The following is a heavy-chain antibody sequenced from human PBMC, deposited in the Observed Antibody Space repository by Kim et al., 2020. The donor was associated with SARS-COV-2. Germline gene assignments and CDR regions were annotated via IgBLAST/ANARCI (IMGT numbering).Heavy chain of an antibody. CDR3: TSSGWYVRWLAY. CDR2: TNHSGST. V-gene: IGHV4-34*01. J-gene: IGHJ4*02. D-gene: IGHD6-19*01. Sequence: SETLSLTCAVYGGSFSGYQWSWIRQPPGKGLEWIGETNHSGSTNYNPSLKSRVTIPVDTSKNQFSLKLSSVTAADTAVYYCTSSGWYVRWLAYWGQGTLVTVSS. CDR1: GGSFSGYQ.